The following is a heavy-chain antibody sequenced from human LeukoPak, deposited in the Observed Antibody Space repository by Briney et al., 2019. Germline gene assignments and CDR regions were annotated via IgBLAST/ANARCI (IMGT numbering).Heavy chain of an antibody. V-gene: IGHV4-59*08. J-gene: IGHJ4*02. Sequence: KPSETLSLTCTVSGGSISSYYWSWIRQPPGKGLEWIGYIYYSGSTNYNPSLKSRVTISVDTSKNQFSLKLSSVTAADTAVYYCARLAYYGSGSLSPGGHTDYWGQGTLVTVSS. CDR1: GGSISSYY. CDR3: ARLAYYGSGSLSPGGHTDY. D-gene: IGHD3-10*01. CDR2: IYYSGST.